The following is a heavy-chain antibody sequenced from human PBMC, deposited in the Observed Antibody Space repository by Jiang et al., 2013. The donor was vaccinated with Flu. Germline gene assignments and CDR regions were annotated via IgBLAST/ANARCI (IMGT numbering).Heavy chain of an antibody. Sequence: SGAEVKKPGASVRVSCKASGYTFTSYAMHWVRQAPGQRLEWMGWIIPDNGDTKYSQKFQGRVTFTRDTSASTAYMEVSSLRSEDTAVYYCARAGDYPGTFDSWGQGTLVTVSS. CDR3: ARAGDYPGTFDS. D-gene: IGHD2-21*01. V-gene: IGHV1-3*01. J-gene: IGHJ4*02. CDR1: GYTFTSYA. CDR2: IIPDNGDT.